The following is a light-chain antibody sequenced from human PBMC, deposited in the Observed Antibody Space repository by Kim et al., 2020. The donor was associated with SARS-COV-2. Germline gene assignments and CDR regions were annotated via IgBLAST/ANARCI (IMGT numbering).Light chain of an antibody. Sequence: EIVMTQSPATLSVSPGERVTLSCGASQSVSSKLAWYRQKPGQAPRLLIYGASSRATGIPDRFSGSGSGTDFTLTISRLEPEDFAVYYCQQYGSSPGTFGQGTKVDIK. CDR1: QSVSSK. CDR3: QQYGSSPGT. CDR2: GAS. J-gene: IGKJ1*01. V-gene: IGKV3-20*01.